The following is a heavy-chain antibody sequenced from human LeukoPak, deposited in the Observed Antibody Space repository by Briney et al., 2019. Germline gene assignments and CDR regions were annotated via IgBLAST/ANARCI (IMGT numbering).Heavy chain of an antibody. V-gene: IGHV1-46*01. J-gene: IGHJ3*02. CDR3: ARETISDAFDI. CDR1: GYTFTSYY. D-gene: IGHD3-3*01. Sequence: ASVKVSCKASGYTFTSYYMHWVRQAPGQGLEWMGMINPSGGSTSYAQKFQGRVTMTRDTSTSTVYMELSSLRSEDTAVYYCARETISDAFDIWGQGTMVTVSS. CDR2: INPSGGST.